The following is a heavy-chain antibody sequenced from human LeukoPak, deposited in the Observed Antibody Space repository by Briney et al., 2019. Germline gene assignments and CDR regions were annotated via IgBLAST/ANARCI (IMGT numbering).Heavy chain of an antibody. J-gene: IGHJ3*02. V-gene: IGHV3-66*01. CDR2: IYSGGST. Sequence: GGSLRLSCAASGFTVSSNYMSWVRQAPGKGLEWVSVIYSGGSTYYADSVKGRFTISRDNSKNTLYLQMNSLRAEDTAVYYCARERTAAGTRAFDIWGQGTVVTVSS. D-gene: IGHD6-13*01. CDR3: ARERTAAGTRAFDI. CDR1: GFTVSSNY.